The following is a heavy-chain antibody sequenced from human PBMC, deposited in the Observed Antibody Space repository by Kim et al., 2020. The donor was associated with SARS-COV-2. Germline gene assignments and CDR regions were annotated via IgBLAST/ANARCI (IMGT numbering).Heavy chain of an antibody. J-gene: IGHJ3*02. Sequence: SETLSLTSTVSGGSVSSGSYYWSWIRQPPGKGLEWIGYIYYSGSTNYNPSLKSRVTISVDTSKNQFSLKLSSVTAAVTAVYYCARIAMSDITIFGVVSWKVAVDIWGQGKMVTVSS. D-gene: IGHD3-3*01. CDR3: ARIAMSDITIFGVVSWKVAVDI. V-gene: IGHV4-61*01. CDR2: IYYSGST. CDR1: GGSVSSGSYY.